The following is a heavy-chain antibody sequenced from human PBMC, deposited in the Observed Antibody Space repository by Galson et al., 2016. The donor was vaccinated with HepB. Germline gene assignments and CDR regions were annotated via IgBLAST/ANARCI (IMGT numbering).Heavy chain of an antibody. CDR2: VWYDGSNE. CDR1: GFTFSTYG. J-gene: IGHJ4*01. Sequence: SLRLSCAASGFTFSTYGMQWVRQAPGKGLEWVAAVWYDGSNERYADSVEGRCTIFKDIFKSKLSLQLKSLRPEDTAVYYCARDSGSGVVVPVASLSLDYWGRGTLVTVSS. V-gene: IGHV3-33*01. D-gene: IGHD2-2*01. CDR3: ARDSGSGVVVPVASLSLDY.